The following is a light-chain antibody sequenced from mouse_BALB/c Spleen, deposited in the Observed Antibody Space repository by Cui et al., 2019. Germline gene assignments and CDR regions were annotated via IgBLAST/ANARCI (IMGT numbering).Light chain of an antibody. CDR3: HQWSSYPWT. CDR2: STS. V-gene: IGKV4-80*01. Sequence: HIVLTQSPAIMSASLGEEITLTCSASSSVRYMHWYQQKSGTSPKLLIYSTSNRASGVPSRFSGSGSGTFYSLTISSVEAEDAADYYCHQWSSYPWTFGGGTKLEIK. J-gene: IGKJ1*01. CDR1: SSVRY.